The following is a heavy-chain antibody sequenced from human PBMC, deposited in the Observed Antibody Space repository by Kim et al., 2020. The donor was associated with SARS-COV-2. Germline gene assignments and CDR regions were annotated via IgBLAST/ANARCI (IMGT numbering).Heavy chain of an antibody. CDR2: ISGSGGST. CDR1: GFTFNSYA. V-gene: IGHV3-23*01. Sequence: GGSLRLSCAASGFTFNSYAMSWVRQAPGKGLEWVSSISGSGGSTYYADSVKGRFTISRDNSKKTVYLQMNSLRAADTAVYYCAKDVYDSSGFYWNYWGQGILVTVSS. J-gene: IGHJ4*02. D-gene: IGHD3-22*01. CDR3: AKDVYDSSGFYWNY.